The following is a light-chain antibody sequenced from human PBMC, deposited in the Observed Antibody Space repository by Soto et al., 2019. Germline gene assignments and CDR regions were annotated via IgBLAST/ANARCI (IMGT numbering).Light chain of an antibody. CDR3: AAWDDSLNGRV. Sequence: QSVLTQPPSASGTPGQRVTISCSGSSSNIGINTVNWYQQLPGTAPKLLIYSNDRRPSGVPDRFSGSKSGTSASLAISGLQSEDEADYYCAAWDDSLNGRVFGEGTKLTFL. J-gene: IGLJ2*01. CDR1: SSNIGINT. V-gene: IGLV1-44*01. CDR2: SND.